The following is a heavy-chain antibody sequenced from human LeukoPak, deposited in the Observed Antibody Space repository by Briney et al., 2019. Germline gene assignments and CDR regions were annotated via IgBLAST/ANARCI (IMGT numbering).Heavy chain of an antibody. CDR1: GYTFTGHY. D-gene: IGHD1-26*01. Sequence: GPSVNVSCKASGYTFTGHYMNWLRQAPGQGREWMGRIDPNSGDTKYAQKFQGRLIMTRDTSTSTAYMELSRLMSDDTDVYYCARDMWELPSDYYYDYWGQATLVTVSS. CDR2: IDPNSGDT. V-gene: IGHV1-2*05. J-gene: IGHJ4*02. CDR3: ARDMWELPSDYYYDY.